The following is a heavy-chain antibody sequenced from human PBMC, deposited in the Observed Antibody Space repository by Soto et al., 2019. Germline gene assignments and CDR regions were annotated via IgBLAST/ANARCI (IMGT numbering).Heavy chain of an antibody. J-gene: IGHJ6*02. Sequence: SETLSLTCSVSGGSIRSYYWSWIRQPPGKGLEWIGYIYYSGSTNYNPSLKSRVTISVDTSKNQFSLKLSSVTAADTAVYYCARSDFWSGYNYYYYGMDVWGQGTTVTVSS. CDR2: IYYSGST. V-gene: IGHV4-59*01. CDR1: GGSIRSYY. CDR3: ARSDFWSGYNYYYYGMDV. D-gene: IGHD3-3*01.